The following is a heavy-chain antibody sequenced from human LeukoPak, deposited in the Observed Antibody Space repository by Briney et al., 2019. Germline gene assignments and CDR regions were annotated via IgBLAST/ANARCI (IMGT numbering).Heavy chain of an antibody. D-gene: IGHD6-19*01. Sequence: SETLSLTCTVSGGSISSYYWSWIRQPPGKGLEWIGYIYYSGSTNYNPSFKSRVTISVDTSKNQFSLKLSSVTAADTAVYYCARPYSSGWPDAFDIWGQGTMVTVSS. J-gene: IGHJ3*02. CDR1: GGSISSYY. V-gene: IGHV4-59*01. CDR2: IYYSGST. CDR3: ARPYSSGWPDAFDI.